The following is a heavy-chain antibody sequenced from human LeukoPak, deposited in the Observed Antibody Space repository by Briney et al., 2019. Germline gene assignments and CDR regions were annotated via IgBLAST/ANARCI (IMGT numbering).Heavy chain of an antibody. CDR2: IKQYGGEE. J-gene: IGHJ4*02. V-gene: IGHV3-7*02. CDR3: AKQGACTNGVCYPHYFAY. Sequence: AGSLRLSCVASGFTVSSYWVSWVRPAPGKGLEWVANIKQYGGEEVYVDSVKGRFTISRDNAKNSLFLQMNSLRAEDTAVYYCAKQGACTNGVCYPHYFAYWGQGSLVTVSS. CDR1: GFTVSSYW. D-gene: IGHD2-8*01.